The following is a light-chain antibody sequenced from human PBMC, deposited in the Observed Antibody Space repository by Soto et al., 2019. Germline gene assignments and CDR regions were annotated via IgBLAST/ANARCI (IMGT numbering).Light chain of an antibody. CDR2: DDT. Sequence: SYELTQPPSVSVAPGQTARISCGGDTIGSESVHWYQQKPGQAPVLVVYDDTDRPSGIPERFSGSSSGTTATLTISRVEAGDEADYFCSSFAGNNNLVFGGGTKLTVL. CDR1: TIGSES. J-gene: IGLJ3*02. V-gene: IGLV3-21*02. CDR3: SSFAGNNNLV.